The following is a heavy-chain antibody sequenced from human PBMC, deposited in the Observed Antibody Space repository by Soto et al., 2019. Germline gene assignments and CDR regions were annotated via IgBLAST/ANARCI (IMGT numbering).Heavy chain of an antibody. Sequence: GGSLSLSCAASGLPFSGNSRSWVRQAPGKGLEGVSVIYSGGSTYYADSVKGRFTISRHNSKNTLYLQMNSLRAEDTAVYYCARVGRGSYYAFDIWGQGTMVTVSS. CDR2: IYSGGST. CDR1: GLPFSGNS. CDR3: ARVGRGSYYAFDI. V-gene: IGHV3-53*04. J-gene: IGHJ3*02. D-gene: IGHD1-26*01.